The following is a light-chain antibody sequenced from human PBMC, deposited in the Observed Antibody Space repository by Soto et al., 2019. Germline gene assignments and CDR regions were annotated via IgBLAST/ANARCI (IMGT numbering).Light chain of an antibody. CDR1: QSVSSSY. V-gene: IGKV3-20*01. J-gene: IGKJ1*01. CDR3: QQYGSSPWT. CDR2: GAS. Sequence: EIVLTQSPGTLSLSPGERATLSCRASQSVSSSYLAWYQQKPGQAPRLLIYGASSMATGIPERFSGSESGTDFTLTISRLEPEDFAVYYCQQYGSSPWTFGQGTKVDIK.